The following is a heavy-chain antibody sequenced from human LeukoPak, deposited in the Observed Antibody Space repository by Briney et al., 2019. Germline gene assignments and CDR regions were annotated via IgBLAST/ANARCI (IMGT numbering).Heavy chain of an antibody. V-gene: IGHV1-69*13. D-gene: IGHD3-22*01. Sequence: SVKVSCKASGGTFSSYAISWVRQAPGQGLEWMGGIIPIFGTANYAQKFQGRVTITADESTSTAYMELSSLRSEDTAVYYCARDPLNYYDSSGYFDYWGQGTLVTVSS. J-gene: IGHJ4*02. CDR2: IIPIFGTA. CDR1: GGTFSSYA. CDR3: ARDPLNYYDSSGYFDY.